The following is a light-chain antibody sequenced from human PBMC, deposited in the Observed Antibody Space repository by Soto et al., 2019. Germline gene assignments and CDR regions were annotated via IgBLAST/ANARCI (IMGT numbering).Light chain of an antibody. CDR2: DAS. CDR1: QSISSW. Sequence: DIQMTQSPSTLSASVGDRVTVTCRASQSISSWLAWYQQKPGKAPKLLIYDASSLESGVPSRFSGSGSGTEFTLSISSLQPDDFATYYCQQYKSYSTFGRGTKVDI. V-gene: IGKV1-5*01. J-gene: IGKJ1*01. CDR3: QQYKSYST.